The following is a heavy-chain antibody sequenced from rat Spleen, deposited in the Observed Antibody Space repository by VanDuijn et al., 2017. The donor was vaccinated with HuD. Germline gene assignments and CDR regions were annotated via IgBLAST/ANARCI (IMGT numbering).Heavy chain of an antibody. D-gene: IGHD1-2*01. CDR1: GFSLSNYG. CDR3: ARCGHYSSLDF. V-gene: IGHV2S8*01. J-gene: IGHJ1*01. CDR2: ISSDGST. Sequence: QVQLKESGPDLVQPSQTLSLTCTVSGFSLSNYGVNWVRQPPGKGLEWIVAISSDGSTFYNSVLKSRLSISRDTSKSQVFLKMSSLQTEDTSMYFCARCGHYSSLDFWGPGTMVTVSS.